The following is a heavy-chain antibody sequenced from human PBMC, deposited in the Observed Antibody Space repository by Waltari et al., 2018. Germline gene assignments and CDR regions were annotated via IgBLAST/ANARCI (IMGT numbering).Heavy chain of an antibody. V-gene: IGHV3-23*01. Sequence: EVQLLESGGGLVQPGGSLSLSCADSGFSFSTYVMNWVRQAPGKGLEWVSSISDAGGIINYADSVKGRFTISRDNSKNTLYLQMNSLRVEDTAVYYCARGSGVDSWGQGTLVTVSS. J-gene: IGHJ4*02. CDR1: GFSFSTYV. CDR3: ARGSGVDS. CDR2: ISDAGGII. D-gene: IGHD7-27*01.